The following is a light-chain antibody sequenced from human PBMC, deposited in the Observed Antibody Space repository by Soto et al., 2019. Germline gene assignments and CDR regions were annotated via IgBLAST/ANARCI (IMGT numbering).Light chain of an antibody. CDR1: ISDVGSYHR. CDR2: DVS. Sequence: QSVLTQPPSVSGSPGQSVTISCTGTISDVGSYHRVSWYQQSPGTAPKVLIYDVSNRPSGVPDRFSGSRSGKTASLTIPGLQADDEADYYCSLYTSSSTYVFGPGTKVTVL. CDR3: SLYTSSSTYV. J-gene: IGLJ1*01. V-gene: IGLV2-18*01.